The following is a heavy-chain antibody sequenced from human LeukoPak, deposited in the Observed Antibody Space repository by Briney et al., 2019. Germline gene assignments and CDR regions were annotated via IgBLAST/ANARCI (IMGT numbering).Heavy chain of an antibody. CDR3: AKSLVVVPAAIHTGGSDY. CDR1: GFTFSSYA. J-gene: IGHJ4*02. CDR2: ISGSGGST. Sequence: GGSLRLSCAASGFTFSSYAMSWVRQAPGKGLEWVSAISGSGGSTYYADSMKGRFTISRDNSKNTLYLQMNSLRAEDTAVYYCAKSLVVVPAAIHTGGSDYWGQGTLVTVSS. D-gene: IGHD2-2*01. V-gene: IGHV3-23*01.